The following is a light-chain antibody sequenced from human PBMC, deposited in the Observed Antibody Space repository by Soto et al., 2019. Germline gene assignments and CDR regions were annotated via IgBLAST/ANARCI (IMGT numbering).Light chain of an antibody. CDR3: NSSTGKSTGV. Sequence: QSALTQPASVSGSPGQSITISCTGTSSDVGGYNYVSWYQQHPGKAPKLIIYEVSNRPSGVSNRFSGSKSGNTASLTISGLHAQDYADYYCNSSTGKSTGVFGTGAKVTVL. J-gene: IGLJ1*01. CDR1: SSDVGGYNY. V-gene: IGLV2-14*01. CDR2: EVS.